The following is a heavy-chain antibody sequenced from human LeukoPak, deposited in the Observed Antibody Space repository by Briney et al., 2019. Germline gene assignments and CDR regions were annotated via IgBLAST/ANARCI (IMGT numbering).Heavy chain of an antibody. CDR1: GFTFSSYG. D-gene: IGHD5-18*01. Sequence: GGSLRLSCAASGFTFSSYGMHWVRQAPGKGLEWVAVIWYDGSNKYHADSVKGRFTISRDNSKNTLYLQMNSLRAEDTAVYYCAKESRTIGYSYGYAMVSYFDYWGQGTLVTVSS. J-gene: IGHJ4*02. V-gene: IGHV3-33*06. CDR3: AKESRTIGYSYGYAMVSYFDY. CDR2: IWYDGSNK.